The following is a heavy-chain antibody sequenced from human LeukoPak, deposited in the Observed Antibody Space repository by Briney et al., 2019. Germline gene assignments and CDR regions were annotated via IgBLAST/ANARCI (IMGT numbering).Heavy chain of an antibody. J-gene: IGHJ6*02. CDR3: ARDMVRGAYFLYGMDV. V-gene: IGHV1-18*01. Sequence: RASVKVSCEASGYTFTSYGISWVRQAPGQGLEWMGWISAYNGNTNYAQKLQGRVTMTTDTSTSTAYMELRSLRSDDTAVYYCARDMVRGAYFLYGMDVWGQGTTVTVSS. CDR1: GYTFTSYG. D-gene: IGHD3-10*01. CDR2: ISAYNGNT.